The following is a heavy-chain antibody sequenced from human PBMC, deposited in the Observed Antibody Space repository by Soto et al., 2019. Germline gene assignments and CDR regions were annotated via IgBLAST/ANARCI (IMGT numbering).Heavy chain of an antibody. J-gene: IGHJ4*02. D-gene: IGHD5-18*01. CDR1: GNSCTSYW. CDR2: IYPGDSDT. Sequence: PXESLKVSCKCSGNSCTSYWIGLVRQMPGKGLEWMGIIYPGDSDTRYSPSFQGQVTISADKSISTAYLQWSSLKASDTAMYYCARLGYSYGIDYWGQRTLVTVSS. CDR3: ARLGYSYGIDY. V-gene: IGHV5-51*01.